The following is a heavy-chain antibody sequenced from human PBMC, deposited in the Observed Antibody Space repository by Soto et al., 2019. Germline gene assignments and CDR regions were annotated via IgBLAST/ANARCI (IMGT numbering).Heavy chain of an antibody. J-gene: IGHJ5*02. CDR1: GFTFSSYS. D-gene: IGHD3-3*01. V-gene: IGHV3-21*01. CDR3: ARAPMDQYDFGSGYGDLFDP. CDR2: ISSSSSYI. Sequence: EVQLVESGGGLVKPGGSLRLSCAASGFTFSSYSMNWVRQAPGKGLEWVSSISSSSSYIYYADSVKGRFTISRDNAKNSLYLQMNTLRAEDTAVYYCARAPMDQYDFGSGYGDLFDPWGQGPLVTVSS.